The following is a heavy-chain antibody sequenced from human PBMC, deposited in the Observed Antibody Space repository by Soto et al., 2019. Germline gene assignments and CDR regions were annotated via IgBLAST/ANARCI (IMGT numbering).Heavy chain of an antibody. D-gene: IGHD3-10*01. CDR1: GFTFSNAY. CDR2: IKTKAGGGAT. J-gene: IGHJ6*03. Sequence: EVQLVESGGGLVKPGGSLRLSCAASGFTFSNAYMNWVRQAPGKGLEWVGRIKTKAGGGATDYAATVRDRFTISRDNSKNTLYLQMNRLKTEDTAVYYCTTAAGTQYYYYYNLDVWGQGATVAVSS. V-gene: IGHV3-15*07. CDR3: TTAAGTQYYYYYNLDV.